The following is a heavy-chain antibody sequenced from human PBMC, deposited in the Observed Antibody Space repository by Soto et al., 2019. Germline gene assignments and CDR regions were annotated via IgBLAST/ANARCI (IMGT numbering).Heavy chain of an antibody. CDR1: GFTFSSYD. CDR2: IGTAGDT. V-gene: IGHV3-13*01. CDR3: ARDLEDKLPKIPRYSGSYAYYYYYYGMDV. J-gene: IGHJ6*02. D-gene: IGHD1-26*01. Sequence: EVQLVESGGGLVQPGGSLRLSCAASGFTFSSYDMHWVRQATGKGLEWVSAIGTAGDTYYPGSVKGRFTISRENAKNSLYLQMNSLRAGDTAVYYCARDLEDKLPKIPRYSGSYAYYYYYYGMDVWGQGTTVTVSS.